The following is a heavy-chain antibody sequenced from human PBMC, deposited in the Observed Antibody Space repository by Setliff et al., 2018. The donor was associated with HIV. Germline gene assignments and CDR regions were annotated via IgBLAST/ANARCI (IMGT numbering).Heavy chain of an antibody. Sequence: ASVKVSCKASGFTLTFYYMRWVRQAPGQGLEWMGMIKPNDGASTHAQNFQGRVTMTRDTSTSTVYMELSSLRSEDTAVYYCVREGHCVGVKCYSTDVWGQGTTVTVSS. CDR2: IKPNDGAS. J-gene: IGHJ6*02. V-gene: IGHV1-46*01. D-gene: IGHD2-15*01. CDR1: GFTLTFYY. CDR3: VREGHCVGVKCYSTDV.